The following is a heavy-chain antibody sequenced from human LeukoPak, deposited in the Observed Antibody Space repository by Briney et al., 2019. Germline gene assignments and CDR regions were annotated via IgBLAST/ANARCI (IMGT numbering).Heavy chain of an antibody. V-gene: IGHV1-69*05. Sequence: SVKVSCKASGGTFSSYAISWVRQAPGQGLEWMGGIIPIFGTANYAQKFQGRVTITTDESTSTAYMELSSLRSEDTAVYYCARLSVGIYGDHGDAFDIWGQGTMVTVSS. CDR3: ARLSVGIYGDHGDAFDI. CDR1: GGTFSSYA. J-gene: IGHJ3*02. D-gene: IGHD4-17*01. CDR2: IIPIFGTA.